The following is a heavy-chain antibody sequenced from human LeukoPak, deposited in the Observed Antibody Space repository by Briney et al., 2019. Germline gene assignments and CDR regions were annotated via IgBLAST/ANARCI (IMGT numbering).Heavy chain of an antibody. Sequence: GRSLRLSCAASGFTFSNYGVHWVRQAPGKGLEWVAVISYGGSNEYYADSVKGRFTISRDNSKNTLYLQMNSPRAEDAAVYYCAKGHYDSSGYYFDYWGQGTLVTVSS. CDR1: GFTFSNYG. J-gene: IGHJ4*02. CDR3: AKGHYDSSGYYFDY. D-gene: IGHD3-22*01. V-gene: IGHV3-30*18. CDR2: ISYGGSNE.